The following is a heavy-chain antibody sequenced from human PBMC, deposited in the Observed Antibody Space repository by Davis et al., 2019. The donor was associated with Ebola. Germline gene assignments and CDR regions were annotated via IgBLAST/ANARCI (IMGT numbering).Heavy chain of an antibody. D-gene: IGHD3-16*02. CDR2: INPNSGGT. J-gene: IGHJ5*02. Sequence: AASVQVSCKASGYTFTGYYMHWVRQAPGQGLEWMGWINPNSGGTNYAQKFQGRVTMTRDTSISTAYMELSRLRSDDTAVYYCARDNNYDYVWGSYRPNNWFDPWGQGTLVTVSS. CDR3: ARDNNYDYVWGSYRPNNWFDP. V-gene: IGHV1-2*02. CDR1: GYTFTGYY.